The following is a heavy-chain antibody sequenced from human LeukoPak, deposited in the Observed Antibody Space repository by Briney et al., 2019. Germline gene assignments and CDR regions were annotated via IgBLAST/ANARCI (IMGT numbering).Heavy chain of an antibody. CDR2: ISYDGSNK. CDR3: AREPASTASFDY. J-gene: IGHJ4*02. D-gene: IGHD5-18*01. CDR1: GFAVSNNY. V-gene: IGHV3-30*03. Sequence: PGGSLRLSCAASGFAVSNNYMSWVRQAPGKGLEWVAVISYDGSNKYYADSVKGRFTISRDNSKNTLYLQMNSLRAEDTAVYYCAREPASTASFDYWGQGTLVTVSS.